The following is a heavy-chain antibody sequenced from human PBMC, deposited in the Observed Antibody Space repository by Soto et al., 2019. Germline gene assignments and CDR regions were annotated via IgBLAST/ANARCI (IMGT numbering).Heavy chain of an antibody. CDR2: IIPIFGTA. CDR3: ARLGRRREWLYRGFWLDV. V-gene: IGHV1-69*06. CDR1: GGTFSSYA. J-gene: IGHJ6*02. Sequence: QVQLVQSGAEVKKPGSSVKVSCKASGGTFSSYAISWVRQAPGQGLEWMGGIIPIFGTANYAQKFQGRVTITADKSTSPAYMELSSMRSEDTAVYYCARLGRRREWLYRGFWLDVWGQGTTVTVSS. D-gene: IGHD3-3*01.